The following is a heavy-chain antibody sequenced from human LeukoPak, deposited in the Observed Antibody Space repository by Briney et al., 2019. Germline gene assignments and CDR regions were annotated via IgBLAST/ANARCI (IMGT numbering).Heavy chain of an antibody. CDR1: GGSISSYY. CDR3: ARHLFPTYYYDSSGYDY. D-gene: IGHD3-22*01. CDR2: IYYSGST. Sequence: SETLSLTCTVSGGSISSYYWSWIRQPPGKGLEWIGYIYYSGSTNYNPSLKSRVTISVDTSKNQFSLKLSSVTAADTAVYYCARHLFPTYYYDSSGYDYWGQGTLVTVSS. J-gene: IGHJ4*02. V-gene: IGHV4-59*08.